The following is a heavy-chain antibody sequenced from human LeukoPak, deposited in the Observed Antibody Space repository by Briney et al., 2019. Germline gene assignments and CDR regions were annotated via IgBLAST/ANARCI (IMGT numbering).Heavy chain of an antibody. CDR1: GGSISTYY. J-gene: IGHJ5*02. Sequence: PSGTLSLTCTVSGGSISTYYWTWIRQPPGKGLEWIGYVYYTGSTNYNASLKSRVTISVDTSKNQFSLKLSSVTAADTAVYYCAREYSSGWAWYDPWGQGTLVTVSS. CDR3: AREYSSGWAWYDP. CDR2: VYYTGST. V-gene: IGHV4-59*01. D-gene: IGHD6-19*01.